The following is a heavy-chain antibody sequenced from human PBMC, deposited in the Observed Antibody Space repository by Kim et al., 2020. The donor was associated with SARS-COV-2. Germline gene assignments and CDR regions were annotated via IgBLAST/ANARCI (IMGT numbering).Heavy chain of an antibody. CDR2: T. J-gene: IGHJ4*02. CDR3: ARDSFGDYADY. V-gene: IGHV4-31*02. Sequence: TYYNPSLKSRVTISVDTSKNQFSLKLSSVTAADTAVYYCARDSFGDYADYWGQGTLVTVSS. D-gene: IGHD3-10*01.